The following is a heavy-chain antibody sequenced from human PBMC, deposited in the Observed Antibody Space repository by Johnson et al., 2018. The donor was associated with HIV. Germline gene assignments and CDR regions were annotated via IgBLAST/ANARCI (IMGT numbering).Heavy chain of an antibody. Sequence: QMLLVESGGGVVRPGGSLRLSCGVSGFTFDDYAMSWVRQAPGKGLEWVAVITYDGRNKYYTDSVKGRFIISRDNSKNMTNLQMNGLSDEDTAVYYCARRRYSSTWRDASDIWGQGTMVTVSS. D-gene: IGHD2-2*01. CDR1: GFTFDDYA. CDR3: ARRRYSSTWRDASDI. J-gene: IGHJ3*02. V-gene: IGHV3-30*04. CDR2: ITYDGRNK.